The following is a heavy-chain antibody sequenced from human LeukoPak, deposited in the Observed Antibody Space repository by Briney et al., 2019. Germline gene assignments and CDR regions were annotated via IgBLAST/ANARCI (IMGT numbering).Heavy chain of an antibody. D-gene: IGHD3-22*01. CDR2: INTSGGST. V-gene: IGHV1-46*01. CDR1: GYTFTSYY. Sequence: ASVKVSCKASGYTFTSYYMHWVRQAPGQGLEWMGIINTSGGSTSYAQTFKGRVTMTRDTSTSTVYMELSSLRSEDTAVYYCARAGVAVNYDSSGYYYDYFDYWGQGTLVTVSS. CDR3: ARAGVAVNYDSSGYYYDYFDY. J-gene: IGHJ4*02.